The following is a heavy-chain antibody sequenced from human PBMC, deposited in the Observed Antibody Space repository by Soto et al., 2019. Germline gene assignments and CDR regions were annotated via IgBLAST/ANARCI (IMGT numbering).Heavy chain of an antibody. D-gene: IGHD3-22*01. J-gene: IGHJ4*02. V-gene: IGHV1-46*01. CDR2: INPSGGST. CDR3: ASELTVTRHFDY. Sequence: ASVKVSCKASGYTFTSYYMHWVRQAPGQGLEWMGIINPSGGSTSYAQKFQGRVTMTRDTSTSTVYMELSSLRSEDTAEYYCASELTVTRHFDYCGQRALVTVSS. CDR1: GYTFTSYY.